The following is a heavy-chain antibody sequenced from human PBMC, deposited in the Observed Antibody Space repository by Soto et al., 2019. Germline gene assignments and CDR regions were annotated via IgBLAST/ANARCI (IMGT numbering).Heavy chain of an antibody. V-gene: IGHV5-10-1*01. D-gene: IGHD6-13*01. CDR1: GYSFTSYW. J-gene: IGHJ6*02. CDR3: ARLAAAAVIRYGIDV. Sequence: GESLKISCKGSGYSFTSYWIRWVRQMPGKGLEWMGRIDPSDSYTNYSPSFQGHVTISADKSISTAYLQWSSLKASDTAMYYCARLAAAAVIRYGIDVWGQGTTVTVSS. CDR2: IDPSDSYT.